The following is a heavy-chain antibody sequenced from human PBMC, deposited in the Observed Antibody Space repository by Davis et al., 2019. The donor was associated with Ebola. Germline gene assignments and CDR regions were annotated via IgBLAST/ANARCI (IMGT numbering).Heavy chain of an antibody. CDR1: GGSISSSSYY. CDR2: ISSSSSTI. V-gene: IGHV3-48*02. J-gene: IGHJ4*02. D-gene: IGHD3-22*01. CDR3: ARDGYDSSGYYYGH. Sequence: PSETLSLTCTVSGGSISSSSYYWSWIRQPPGKGLEWVSYISSSSSTIYYADSVKGRFTISRDNAKNSLYLQMNSLRDEDTAVYYCARDGYDSSGYYYGHWGQGTLVTVSS.